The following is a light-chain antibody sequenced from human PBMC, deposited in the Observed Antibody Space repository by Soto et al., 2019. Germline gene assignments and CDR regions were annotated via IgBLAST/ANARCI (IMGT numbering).Light chain of an antibody. CDR2: QDS. J-gene: IGLJ2*01. CDR3: QAWDSSTAV. CDR1: KLGDKY. V-gene: IGLV3-1*01. Sequence: SSELTQPPSVSVSPGQIASITCSGDKLGDKYACWYQQKPGQSPVLVIYQDSKRPSGIPERFSGSNSGNTATLTISGTQAMDEADYYCQAWDSSTAVFGGGTKLTVL.